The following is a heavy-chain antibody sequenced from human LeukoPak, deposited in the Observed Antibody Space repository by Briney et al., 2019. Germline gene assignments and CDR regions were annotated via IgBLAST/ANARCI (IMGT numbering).Heavy chain of an antibody. CDR1: GGSFSGYY. Sequence: SEALSLTCAVYGGSFSGYYWSWIRQPPGKGLEWIGEINHSGSTNYNPSLKSRVTISVGTSKNQFSLKLSSVTAADTAVHYCARVATYYDFWSGYRDRYYYMDVWGKGTTVTVSS. CDR2: INHSGST. CDR3: ARVATYYDFWSGYRDRYYYMDV. V-gene: IGHV4-34*01. J-gene: IGHJ6*03. D-gene: IGHD3-3*01.